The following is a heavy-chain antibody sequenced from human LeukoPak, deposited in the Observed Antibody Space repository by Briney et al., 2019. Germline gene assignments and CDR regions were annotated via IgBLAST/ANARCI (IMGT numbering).Heavy chain of an antibody. D-gene: IGHD5-12*01. CDR2: INWNGGST. V-gene: IGHV3-20*04. J-gene: IGHJ4*02. CDR3: ARDPHLGYGGNFDY. CDR1: GFTFDDYG. Sequence: GGSLRLSCAASGFTFDDYGMSWVRQAPGKGLEWVSGINWNGGSTGYADSVKGRFTISRDNAKNSLYLQMNSLRAEDTALYYCARDPHLGYGGNFDYWGQGTLVTVSS.